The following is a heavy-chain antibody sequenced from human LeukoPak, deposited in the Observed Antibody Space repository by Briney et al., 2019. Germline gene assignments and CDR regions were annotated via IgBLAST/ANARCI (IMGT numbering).Heavy chain of an antibody. Sequence: PGGSLRLSCAVSGFTFSSYSMNWVRQAPGKGREWVSYISSSSSTIYYADSVKGRFTISRDNAKNPLYLQMNSLKAEDTAVYYCTTGGEIIVVDQLVPFDFWGQGTLVTVSS. CDR3: TTGGEIIVVDQLVPFDF. D-gene: IGHD2-15*01. V-gene: IGHV3-48*04. CDR1: GFTFSSYS. CDR2: ISSSSSTI. J-gene: IGHJ4*02.